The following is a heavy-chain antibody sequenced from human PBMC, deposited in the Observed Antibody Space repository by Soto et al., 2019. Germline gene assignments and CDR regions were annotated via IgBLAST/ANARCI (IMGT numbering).Heavy chain of an antibody. Sequence: QVQLQESGPGLVKPSQTLSLTCTVSGGSISSGGYYWSWIRQHPGKGLEWIGYIYYSGSTYYNPSLKIRLTISVDTSKNQFSLKLSSVTAADTAVYYCAREPAIAAAGTDLFDYWGQGTLVTVSS. CDR1: GGSISSGGYY. D-gene: IGHD6-13*01. CDR2: IYYSGST. J-gene: IGHJ4*02. CDR3: AREPAIAAAGTDLFDY. V-gene: IGHV4-31*03.